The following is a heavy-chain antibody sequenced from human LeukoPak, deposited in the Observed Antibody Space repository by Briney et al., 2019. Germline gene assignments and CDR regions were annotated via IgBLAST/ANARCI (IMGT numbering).Heavy chain of an antibody. CDR2: ISSDGSND. D-gene: IGHD3-22*01. Sequence: PGRSLRLSCAASGFTFSSYAMHWVRQAPGKGLEWVAVISSDGSNDYYADSVKGRFTISRDNSKNTLYLQMSSLRPEDTAVYYCARVGDSSGYYYRYFDYWGQGTLVTVSS. V-gene: IGHV3-30-3*01. CDR1: GFTFSSYA. CDR3: ARVGDSSGYYYRYFDY. J-gene: IGHJ4*02.